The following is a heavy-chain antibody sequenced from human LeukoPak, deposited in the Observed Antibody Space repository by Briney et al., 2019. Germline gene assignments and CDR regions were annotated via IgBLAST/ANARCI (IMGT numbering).Heavy chain of an antibody. Sequence: SETLSLTCAVYGGSFSGYYWSWIRQPPGKGLEWIGEINHSGSTNYNPSLKSRVTISVDTSKNQFSLKLSSVTAADTAVYYCARGRHFNYYDSSGPRTRFDPWGQGTLVTVSP. D-gene: IGHD3-22*01. CDR3: ARGRHFNYYDSSGPRTRFDP. CDR1: GGSFSGYY. V-gene: IGHV4-34*01. J-gene: IGHJ5*02. CDR2: INHSGST.